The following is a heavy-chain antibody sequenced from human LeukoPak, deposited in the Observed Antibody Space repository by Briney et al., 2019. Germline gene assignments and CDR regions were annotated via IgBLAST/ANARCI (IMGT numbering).Heavy chain of an antibody. CDR2: IRSKAYGGTT. CDR1: GFTFGDYA. V-gene: IGHV3-49*04. Sequence: GGSLRLSCTASGFTFGDYAMSWVRQAPGKGLEWVGFIRSKAYGGTTEYAASVKGRSTISRDDSKSIAYLQMNSLKTEDTAVYYCTTSGLTMVRGVIRNFDYWGQGTLVTVSS. D-gene: IGHD3-10*01. J-gene: IGHJ4*02. CDR3: TTSGLTMVRGVIRNFDY.